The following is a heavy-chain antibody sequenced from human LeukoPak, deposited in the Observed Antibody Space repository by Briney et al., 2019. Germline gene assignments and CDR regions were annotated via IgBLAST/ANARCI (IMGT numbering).Heavy chain of an antibody. CDR2: IYPGDSDT. V-gene: IGHV5-51*01. CDR1: GYSFTSYW. Sequence: GESLKISCKGSGYSFTSYWIGWVRQMPGKGLEWMGIIYPGDSDTRYSPSFQGQVTISADKSISTAYLQWSGLKASDTAMYYCARHRRATVNHYYYGMDVWGQGTTVTVSS. D-gene: IGHD4-17*01. J-gene: IGHJ6*02. CDR3: ARHRRATVNHYYYGMDV.